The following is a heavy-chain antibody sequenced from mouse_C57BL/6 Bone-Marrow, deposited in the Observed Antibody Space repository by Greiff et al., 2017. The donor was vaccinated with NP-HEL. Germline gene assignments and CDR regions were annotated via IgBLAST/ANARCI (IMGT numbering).Heavy chain of an antibody. Sequence: VQLKESGGGLVQPGGSLKLSCAASGFTFSDYYMYWVRQTPEKRLEWVAYISNGGGSTYYPDTVKGRFTISRDNAKNTLYLQMSRLKSEDTAMYYCARYYYGSSSGYYFDYWGQGTTLTVSS. D-gene: IGHD1-1*01. CDR2: ISNGGGST. V-gene: IGHV5-12*01. CDR3: ARYYYGSSSGYYFDY. J-gene: IGHJ2*01. CDR1: GFTFSDYY.